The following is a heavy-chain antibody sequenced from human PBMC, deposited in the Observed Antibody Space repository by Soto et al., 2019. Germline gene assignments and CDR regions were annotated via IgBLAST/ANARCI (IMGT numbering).Heavy chain of an antibody. CDR1: RFSFSSYE. D-gene: IGHD2-8*01. J-gene: IGHJ4*02. CDR3: ARGGGYCTPTSCAIDS. CDR2: VSLTGDRT. Sequence: PGGSLRLSCVASRFSFSSYEMSWVRQAAGKGLEWVSRVSLTGDRTNYAGYMKGRITDSRDNFKNTLYLEMDSLRHEDTAIYYCARGGGYCTPTSCAIDSWGRGTPVTVSS. V-gene: IGHV3-23*01.